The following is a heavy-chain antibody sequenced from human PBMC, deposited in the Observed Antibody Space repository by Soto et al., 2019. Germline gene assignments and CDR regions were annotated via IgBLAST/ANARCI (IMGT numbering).Heavy chain of an antibody. V-gene: IGHV3-23*01. D-gene: IGHD1-26*01. Sequence: GGSLRLSCAASGFTFSSYAMSWVRQAPGKGLEWVSGISASGGRTYYADSVKGRFTISRDNSKNTMYLQMNSLRVEDTAVYKCAKDWDLLRAFDLWGQGTMVTVSS. CDR2: ISASGGRT. CDR1: GFTFSSYA. CDR3: AKDWDLLRAFDL. J-gene: IGHJ3*01.